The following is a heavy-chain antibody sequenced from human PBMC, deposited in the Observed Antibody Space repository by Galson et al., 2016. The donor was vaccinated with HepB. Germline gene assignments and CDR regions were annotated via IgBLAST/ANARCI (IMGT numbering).Heavy chain of an antibody. J-gene: IGHJ4*02. V-gene: IGHV4-39*01. CDR2: VYRGEA. CDR3: ARAGLGTKASFDC. Sequence: ETLSLTCTVSDGSLSSSSSFSWGWVRQPPGKGLECIGTVYRGEAYYNPSLEGRVTISVDMSPDLFSLKLTSLTAADTAVYYCARAGLGTKASFDCWGQGTLVAVSS. D-gene: IGHD1-7*01. CDR1: DGSLSSSSSFS.